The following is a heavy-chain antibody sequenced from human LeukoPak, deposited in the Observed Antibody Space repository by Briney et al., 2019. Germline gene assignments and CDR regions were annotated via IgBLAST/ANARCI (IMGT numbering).Heavy chain of an antibody. V-gene: IGHV4-30-4*01. J-gene: IGHJ6*02. D-gene: IGHD1-26*01. CDR3: ASRLIVPYYYGMDV. CDR2: IYYSGST. CDR1: GGSISSGDYY. Sequence: KPSETLSLTCTVSGGSISSGDYYWSWIRQPPGKGLEWIGYIYYSGSTYYNPSLKSRVTISVDTSKNQFSLKLSSVTAADTAVYYCASRLIVPYYYGMDVWGQGTTVTVSS.